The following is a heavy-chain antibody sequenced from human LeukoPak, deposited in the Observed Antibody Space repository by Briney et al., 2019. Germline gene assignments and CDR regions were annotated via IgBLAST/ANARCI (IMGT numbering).Heavy chain of an antibody. CDR1: GGSISSSNW. CDR3: ARGRGSAMVRGVQNYYYYMDV. Sequence: SGTRSLTCAVSGGSISSSNWWSWVRHPPGKGLEWIGAIYHSGSTNYNPSLKSRVTISVDKSKNQFSLKLSSVTAADTAVYYCARGRGSAMVRGVQNYYYYMDVWGKGTTVTISS. CDR2: IYHSGST. D-gene: IGHD3-10*01. J-gene: IGHJ6*03. V-gene: IGHV4-4*02.